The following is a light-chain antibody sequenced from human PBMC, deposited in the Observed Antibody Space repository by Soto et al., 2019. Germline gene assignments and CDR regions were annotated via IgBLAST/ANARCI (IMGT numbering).Light chain of an antibody. CDR1: HSVSSNY. CDR2: DVS. Sequence: EIVLTQSPGTLSLSPGERATLSCRSSHSVSSNYLAWYQQKPGQAHRLLIYDVSSRATGIPDRFSGSGSGTDFILTISRLEPVDFAVYYCQQYGISPTFGQGTKVEIK. J-gene: IGKJ1*01. CDR3: QQYGISPT. V-gene: IGKV3-20*01.